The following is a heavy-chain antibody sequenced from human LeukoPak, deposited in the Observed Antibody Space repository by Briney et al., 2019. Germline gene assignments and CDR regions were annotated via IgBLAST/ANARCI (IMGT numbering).Heavy chain of an antibody. CDR1: GFTFSSYA. Sequence: PGGSLRLSCAASGFTFSSYAMSWVRQAPGKGLEWLSDISGSGGKTYYADSVKGRFTISRDNFKNTLYLQMNSLRVEDTAVYYCAKDPTAMITYRFDYWGQGTLVTVSS. CDR3: AKDPTAMITYRFDY. CDR2: ISGSGGKT. D-gene: IGHD5-18*01. V-gene: IGHV3-23*01. J-gene: IGHJ4*02.